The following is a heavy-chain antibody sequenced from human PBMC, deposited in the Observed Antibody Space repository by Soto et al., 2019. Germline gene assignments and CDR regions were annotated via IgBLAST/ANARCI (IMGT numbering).Heavy chain of an antibody. Sequence: PSETLSLTCTVSGGSVSSGSYYWSWIRQPPGKGLEWIGYIYYSGSTNYNPSLKSRVTISVDTSKNQFSLKLSSVTAADTAVYYCARVGLGYSSSWYDLSWFDPWGQGTLVTVSS. J-gene: IGHJ5*02. V-gene: IGHV4-61*01. CDR3: ARVGLGYSSSWYDLSWFDP. CDR1: GGSVSSGSYY. D-gene: IGHD6-13*01. CDR2: IYYSGST.